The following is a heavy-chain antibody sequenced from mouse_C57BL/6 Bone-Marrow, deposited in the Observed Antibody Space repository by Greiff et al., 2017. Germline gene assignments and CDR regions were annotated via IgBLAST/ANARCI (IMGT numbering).Heavy chain of an antibody. CDR3: ARSDYYGSRWYFDV. D-gene: IGHD1-1*01. V-gene: IGHV1-80*01. Sequence: QVQLQQSGAELVKPGASVKISCKASGYAFSSYWMNWVKQRPGKGLEWIGQIYPGDGDTNYNGKFKGKATLTADKSSSTAYMQLSSLTSEDSAVYFCARSDYYGSRWYFDVWGTGTTVTVSS. CDR2: IYPGDGDT. CDR1: GYAFSSYW. J-gene: IGHJ1*03.